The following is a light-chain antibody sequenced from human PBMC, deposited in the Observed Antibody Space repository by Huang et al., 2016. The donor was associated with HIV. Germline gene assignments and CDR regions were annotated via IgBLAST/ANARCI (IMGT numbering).Light chain of an antibody. CDR1: QSVSRH. CDR3: QQYNNWPRT. CDR2: AAS. J-gene: IGKJ1*01. Sequence: EIVMTQSPATLSVSPGERATVSCRASQSVSRHLAWYQHQPGQAPRPLLYAASTRAKSTPAKFRGSWSGTEFTLTISILHSEDFAVYYCQQYNNWPRTFGQGTKVEIK. V-gene: IGKV3-15*01.